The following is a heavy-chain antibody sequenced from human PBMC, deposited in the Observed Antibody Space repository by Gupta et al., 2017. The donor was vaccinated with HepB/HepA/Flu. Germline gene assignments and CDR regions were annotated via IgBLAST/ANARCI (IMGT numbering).Heavy chain of an antibody. D-gene: IGHD6-19*01. Sequence: QVQLVESGGGVVQPGGSLRLSCAASGFTFSNSAVHWVRQAPGKGLKGVVIMSYDGNNKYYADSVKGRFTISRDNSKNTLYLQMNSLKTEDTAVYYCARAVAGPRSYYFDYWGQGALVTVSS. V-gene: IGHV3-30-3*01. CDR3: ARAVAGPRSYYFDY. CDR1: GFTFSNSA. J-gene: IGHJ4*02. CDR2: MSYDGNNK.